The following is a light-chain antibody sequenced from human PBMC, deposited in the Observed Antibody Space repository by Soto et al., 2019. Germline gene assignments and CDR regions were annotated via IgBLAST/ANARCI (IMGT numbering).Light chain of an antibody. V-gene: IGLV2-14*01. Sequence: QSALTQPASVSGSPGQSITISCTGTSSDVGGYNYVSWYQQHPGKAPKLMIYEVSNRPSGVSNRFSGSRSGTSASLAITGLQAEDEADYYCQSYDSNLTYLGVFGGGTKVTVL. CDR3: QSYDSNLTYLGV. CDR1: SSDVGGYNY. CDR2: EVS. J-gene: IGLJ2*01.